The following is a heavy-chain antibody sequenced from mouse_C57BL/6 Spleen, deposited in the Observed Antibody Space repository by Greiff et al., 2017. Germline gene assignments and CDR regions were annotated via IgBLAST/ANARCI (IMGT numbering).Heavy chain of an antibody. Sequence: EVQLVESGGGLVKPGGSLKLSCAASGFTFSDYGMHWVRQAPEKGLEWVAYISSSSSTIYYADTVKGRFTISRDNAKNTLFLQRTRLRSEDTAMYDCARPAGTAWFAYWGQGTLVTVSA. D-gene: IGHD4-1*01. V-gene: IGHV5-17*01. CDR2: ISSSSSTI. CDR1: GFTFSDYG. J-gene: IGHJ3*01. CDR3: ARPAGTAWFAY.